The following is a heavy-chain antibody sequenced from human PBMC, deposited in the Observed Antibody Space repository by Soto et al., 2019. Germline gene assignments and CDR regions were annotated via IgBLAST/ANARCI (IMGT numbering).Heavy chain of an antibody. D-gene: IGHD2-15*01. CDR3: AKDPLGYSSGGSCYPDY. J-gene: IGHJ4*02. CDR1: GFTFSRYG. Sequence: QVQLVESGGGVVQPGRSLRLSCAASGFTFSRYGMHWVRQAPGKGLEWVAVISYDGSNKYYADSVKGRFTISRDNSKNTLYLQMNSLRAEDTAVYYCAKDPLGYSSGGSCYPDYWGQGTLVTVSS. CDR2: ISYDGSNK. V-gene: IGHV3-30*18.